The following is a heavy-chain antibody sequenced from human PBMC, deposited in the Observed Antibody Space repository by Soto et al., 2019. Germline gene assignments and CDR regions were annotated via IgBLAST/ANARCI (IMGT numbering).Heavy chain of an antibody. CDR3: ARGVLGPRDYYYAMDV. CDR1: GFTFSNYD. V-gene: IGHV3-13*01. Sequence: GGSLRLSCAASGFTFSNYDMHWVRQAPGEGLEWVSGIGAASDTYYPVAVQGRCTVSRDNAKKSLYLQMNSLRAGDTAVYYSARGVLGPRDYYYAMDVWGQGTTVTVSS. J-gene: IGHJ6*02. D-gene: IGHD7-27*01. CDR2: IGAASDT.